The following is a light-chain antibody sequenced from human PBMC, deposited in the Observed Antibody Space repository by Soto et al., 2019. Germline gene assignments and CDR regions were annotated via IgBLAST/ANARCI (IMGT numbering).Light chain of an antibody. CDR2: LAS. J-gene: IGKJ2*01. CDR3: LHPNGYPPV. CDR1: QHITND. V-gene: IGKV1-17*01. Sequence: DIQMTQSPSSLSASVGDTVTITCRASQHITNDCAWYQQKAGRAPKCLILLASRLQTGVPSRFSGSGSGTEFTLTISILQPEDFVTYYCLHPNGYPPVFGQGTKVEIK.